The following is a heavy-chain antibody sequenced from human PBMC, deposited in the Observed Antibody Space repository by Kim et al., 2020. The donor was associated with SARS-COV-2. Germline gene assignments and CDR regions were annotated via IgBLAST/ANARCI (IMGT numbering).Heavy chain of an antibody. CDR3: ARDRSLWAAAGGFDY. V-gene: IGHV3-7*03. CDR1: GFTFSSYW. D-gene: IGHD6-13*01. J-gene: IGHJ4*02. CDR2: IKQDGSEK. Sequence: GGSLRLSCAASGFTFSSYWMSWVRQAPGKGLEWVANIKQDGSEKYYVDSVKGRFTISRDNAKNSLYLQMNSLRAEDTAVYYCARDRSLWAAAGGFDYWGQGTLVTVSS.